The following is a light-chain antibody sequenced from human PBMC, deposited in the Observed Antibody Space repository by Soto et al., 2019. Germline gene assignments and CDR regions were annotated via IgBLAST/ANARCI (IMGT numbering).Light chain of an antibody. Sequence: GLTQSPGTRALSPGERATLSCRASQTVRNNYLAWYQQKPGQAPRLLIYDASSRATGIPDRFSGGGSGTDFTLTISRLEPEDFAVYYCQQYGSSGTFGQGTKVDI. CDR1: QTVRNNY. CDR3: QQYGSSGT. V-gene: IGKV3-20*01. J-gene: IGKJ1*01. CDR2: DAS.